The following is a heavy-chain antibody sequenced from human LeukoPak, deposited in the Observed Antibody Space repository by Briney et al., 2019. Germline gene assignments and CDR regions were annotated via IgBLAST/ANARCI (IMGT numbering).Heavy chain of an antibody. J-gene: IGHJ1*01. CDR2: INRDGSNT. Sequence: PGGSLRLSCAASGFTFSNYWIHWVRQAPGKGLVWLSRINRDGSNTVYADSVKGRFTISRDNSKNTLYLQMNSLRAEDTAVYYCAEFGYDSSGYYYWYFQHWGQGTLVTVSS. D-gene: IGHD3-22*01. V-gene: IGHV3-74*01. CDR3: AEFGYDSSGYYYWYFQH. CDR1: GFTFSNYW.